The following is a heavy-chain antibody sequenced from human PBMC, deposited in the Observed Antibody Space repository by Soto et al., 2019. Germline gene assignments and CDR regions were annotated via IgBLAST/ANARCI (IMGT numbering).Heavy chain of an antibody. CDR3: ARRPGASVFGGLDY. D-gene: IGHD3-10*01. J-gene: IGHJ4*02. CDR1: GGSISNSSYY. V-gene: IGHV4-39*01. Sequence: QLQLQESGPGLVKPSETLSLTCTVSGGSISNSSYYWGWIRQPPGKGLEWIGSIYYSGSTYYNPSLKRRVTISVDTSKNQFSLKLSSVTAADTAVYYCARRPGASVFGGLDYWGQGTLVTVSS. CDR2: IYYSGST.